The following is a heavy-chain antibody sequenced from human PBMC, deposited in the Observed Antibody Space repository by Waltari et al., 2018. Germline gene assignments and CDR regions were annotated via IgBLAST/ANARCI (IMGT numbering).Heavy chain of an antibody. D-gene: IGHD5-12*01. CDR3: ARERDSGYNDAFDI. CDR1: GGSISSSSYY. V-gene: IGHV4-39*07. J-gene: IGHJ3*02. CDR2: IYYSGST. Sequence: QLQLQESGPGLVKPSETLSLTCTVSGGSISSSSYYWGWIRQPPGKGLEWIGSIYYSGSTYYNPSLKSRVTISVDTSKNQFSLKVSSVTAADTAVYYCARERDSGYNDAFDIWGQGTMVTVSS.